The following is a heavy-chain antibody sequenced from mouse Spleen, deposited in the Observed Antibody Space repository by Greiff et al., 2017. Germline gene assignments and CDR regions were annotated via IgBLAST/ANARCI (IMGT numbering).Heavy chain of an antibody. CDR1: GYTFTDYY. V-gene: IGHV1-26*01. Sequence: VQLQQSGPELVKPGASVKISCKASGYTFTDYYMNWVKQSHGKSLEWIGDINPNNGGTSYNQKFKGKATLTVDKSSSTAYMELRSLTSEDSAVYYCARWAFYDYEAMDYWGQGTSVTVSS. CDR3: ARWAFYDYEAMDY. CDR2: INPNNGGT. D-gene: IGHD2-10*01. J-gene: IGHJ4*01.